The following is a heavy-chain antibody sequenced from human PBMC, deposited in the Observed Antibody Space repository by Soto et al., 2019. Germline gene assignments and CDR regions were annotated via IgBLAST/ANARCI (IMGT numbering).Heavy chain of an antibody. V-gene: IGHV1-69*12. Sequence: QVQLVQSGAEVKKPGSSVKVSCKASGDTFSSYAISWVRQAPGQGLEWMGGIIPFFDTANYARQFQGRVTITADESTTTCYRALSSLRSEDTAVYSCARHDCISSSCYYYYYNVMDVWGQGPTVTVSS. CDR1: GDTFSSYA. CDR2: IIPFFDTA. D-gene: IGHD2-2*01. CDR3: ARHDCISSSCYYYYYNVMDV. J-gene: IGHJ6*02.